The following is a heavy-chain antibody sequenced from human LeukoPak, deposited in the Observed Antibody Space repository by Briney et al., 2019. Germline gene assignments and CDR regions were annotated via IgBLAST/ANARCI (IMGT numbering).Heavy chain of an antibody. J-gene: IGHJ4*02. Sequence: PSETLSLTCTVSGGSISSSSYYWGWIRQPPGKGLEWIGSIYYSGSTYYNPSLKSRVTISVNTSKNQFSLKLSSVTAADTAVYYCARWIVGATGFDYWGQRTLVTVSS. D-gene: IGHD1-26*01. CDR3: ARWIVGATGFDY. CDR2: IYYSGST. CDR1: GGSISSSSYY. V-gene: IGHV4-39*07.